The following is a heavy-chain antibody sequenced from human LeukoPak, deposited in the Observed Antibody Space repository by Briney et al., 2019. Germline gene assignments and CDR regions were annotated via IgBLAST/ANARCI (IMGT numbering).Heavy chain of an antibody. CDR1: GYTFTSYD. J-gene: IGHJ4*02. CDR3: ATDVTSRPYYYGSGSYLSY. CDR2: MNPNSGNT. Sequence: ASVKVSCKASGYTFTSYDINWVRQATGQGLEWVGWMNPNSGNTGYAQKFQGRVTMTRNTSISTAYMELSSLRSEDTAVYYCATDVTSRPYYYGSGSYLSYWGQGTLVTVSS. V-gene: IGHV1-8*01. D-gene: IGHD3-10*01.